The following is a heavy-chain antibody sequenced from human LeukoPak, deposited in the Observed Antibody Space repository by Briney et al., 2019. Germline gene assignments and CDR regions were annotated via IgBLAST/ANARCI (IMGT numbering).Heavy chain of an antibody. Sequence: ASVKVSCKSSGYTFTTYGISWVRQAPGQGLEWMGWISGYNGNTFYAQKFQGRVTMATDTSTSTAYMDLRSLRSDDTAFYYCARDLKHYDSTGYYDDFDIWGQGTMVTVSS. J-gene: IGHJ3*02. D-gene: IGHD3-22*01. V-gene: IGHV1-18*01. CDR2: ISGYNGNT. CDR3: ARDLKHYDSTGYYDDFDI. CDR1: GYTFTTYG.